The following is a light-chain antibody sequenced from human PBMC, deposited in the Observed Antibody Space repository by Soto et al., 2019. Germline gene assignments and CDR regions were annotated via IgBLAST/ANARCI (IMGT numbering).Light chain of an antibody. J-gene: IGKJ5*01. CDR3: QKRLSYPIT. CDR2: AES. V-gene: IGKV1-9*01. Sequence: DIQLTQSPSFLSASVGDRVTITCRASHGISSYLAWYQQKPGKAPKILIYAESTLQSGVPLRFSGSGSGTSFNLTISRLQPEDFATYYCQKRLSYPITCGQGTRLEIK. CDR1: HGISSY.